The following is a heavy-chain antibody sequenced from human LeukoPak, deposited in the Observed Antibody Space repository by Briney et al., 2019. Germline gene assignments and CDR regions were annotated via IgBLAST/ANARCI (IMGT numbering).Heavy chain of an antibody. V-gene: IGHV4-34*01. CDR1: GGSFSGYY. D-gene: IGHD2-15*01. J-gene: IGHJ4*02. CDR2: INHSGST. Sequence: SETLSLTCAVYGGSFSGYYWSWIRQPPGKGLEWIGEINHSGSTNYNPSLKSRVTISVDTSKNQFSLKLSSVTAADTAVYYCGRXGPXNVVVVAAAFDYWGQGTLVTVSS. CDR3: GRXGPXNVVVVAAAFDY.